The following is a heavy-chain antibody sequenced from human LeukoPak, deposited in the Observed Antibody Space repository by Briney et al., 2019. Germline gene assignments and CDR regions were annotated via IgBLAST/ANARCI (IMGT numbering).Heavy chain of an antibody. V-gene: IGHV1-18*04. Sequence: GASVKVSCKASGYTFTSYYMHWVRQAPGQGLEWMGWISAYNGNTNYAQKLQGRVTMTTDTSTSTAYMELRSLRSDDTAVYYCARATYYYDSSGPENFDYWGQGTLVTVSS. CDR3: ARATYYYDSSGPENFDY. D-gene: IGHD3-22*01. J-gene: IGHJ4*02. CDR2: ISAYNGNT. CDR1: GYTFTSYY.